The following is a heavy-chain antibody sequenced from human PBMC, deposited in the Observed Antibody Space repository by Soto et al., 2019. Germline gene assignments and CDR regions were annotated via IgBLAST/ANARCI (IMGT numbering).Heavy chain of an antibody. J-gene: IGHJ4*02. CDR1: GFTFSSYA. CDR3: AKDRISAAGPSGIAY. Sequence: PGGSLRLACAASGFTFSSYAMSWVRQAPGKGLEWVSAISISGGSTYYADSVKGRFAISRDNSKKTQYMQMNSLRTEDTAVYYCAKDRISAAGPSGIAYWGQGTLVTVSS. D-gene: IGHD6-13*01. V-gene: IGHV3-23*01. CDR2: ISISGGST.